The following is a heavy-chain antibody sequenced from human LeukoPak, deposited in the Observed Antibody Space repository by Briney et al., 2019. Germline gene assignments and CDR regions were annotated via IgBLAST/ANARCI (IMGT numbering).Heavy chain of an antibody. CDR2: INPSGGST. D-gene: IGHD1-26*01. CDR1: GYTFTSYY. V-gene: IGHV1-46*03. Sequence: GASVKVSCKASGYTFTSYYMHWVRQAPGQGLEWMGIINPSGGSTSYAQKFQGRVTMTRDTSTSTVYMELSSLRSEDTAVYYCARSGGSYVGSYYFDYWGQGTLVTVSS. CDR3: ARSGGSYVGSYYFDY. J-gene: IGHJ4*02.